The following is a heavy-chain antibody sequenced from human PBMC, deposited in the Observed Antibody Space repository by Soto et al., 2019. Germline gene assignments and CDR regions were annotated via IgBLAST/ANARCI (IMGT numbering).Heavy chain of an antibody. CDR3: ARVSFGSSLLAFDY. D-gene: IGHD6-13*01. V-gene: IGHV3-23*01. CDR1: GFTFSSYA. CDR2: ISGSGGST. Sequence: PGGSLRLSCAASGFTFSSYAMSWVRQAPGKGLEWVSAISGSGGSTYYADSVKGRFTISRDNSKNTLYLQMNSLRAEDTAVYYCARVSFGSSLLAFDYWGQGTLVTVSS. J-gene: IGHJ4*02.